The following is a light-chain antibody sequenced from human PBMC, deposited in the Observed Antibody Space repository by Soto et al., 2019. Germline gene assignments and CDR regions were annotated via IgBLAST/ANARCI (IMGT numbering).Light chain of an antibody. CDR1: QNVNID. CDR2: GAS. CDR3: LQHNTYSWT. Sequence: EVILTQSPATLSVAPGERSTLSCMASQNVNIDLAWYQQKPGQPPRLLIYGASTRATGLPARFSGSGSGTDFTLTISSLQPEDFATYFCLQHNTYSWTFGQGTKVDIK. J-gene: IGKJ1*01. V-gene: IGKV3-15*01.